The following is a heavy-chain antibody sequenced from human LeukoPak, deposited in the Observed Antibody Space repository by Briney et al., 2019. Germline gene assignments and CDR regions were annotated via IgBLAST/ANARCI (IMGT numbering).Heavy chain of an antibody. CDR2: IYYSGST. V-gene: IGHV4-59*01. Sequence: PSETLSLTCTVSGGSISSYYWSWIRQPPGKGLEWIGYIYYSGSTNYNPSLKSRVTISVDTSKNQFSLKLSSVTAADTAVYYCARDRSGSYDGFDYWGQGTLVTVSS. CDR1: GGSISSYY. J-gene: IGHJ4*02. CDR3: ARDRSGSYDGFDY. D-gene: IGHD1-26*01.